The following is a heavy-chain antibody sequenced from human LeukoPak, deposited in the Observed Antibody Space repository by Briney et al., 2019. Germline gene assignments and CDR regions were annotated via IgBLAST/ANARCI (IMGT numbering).Heavy chain of an antibody. CDR3: ARDLATNRFSAYDY. V-gene: IGHV4-59*01. CDR2: IYYSGST. D-gene: IGHD1-14*01. J-gene: IGHJ4*02. CDR1: GGSISSYY. Sequence: SETLSLTCTVSGGSISSYYWSWIRQPPGKGLEWIGYIYYSGSTNYNPSLKSRVTISVDTSKNQFSLKLSSVTAADTAVYYCARDLATNRFSAYDYWGQGTLVTVSS.